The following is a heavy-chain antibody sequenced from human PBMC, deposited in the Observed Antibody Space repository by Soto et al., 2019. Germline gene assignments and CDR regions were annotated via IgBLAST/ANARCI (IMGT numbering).Heavy chain of an antibody. CDR3: ASSYYDSSGSALRD. V-gene: IGHV4-30-2*01. CDR1: GGSISSGGYS. Sequence: QLQLQESGSGLVKPSQTLSLTCAVSGGSISSGGYSWSWIRQPPGKGLEWIGYIYHSGSTYYNPSLKSRVTISVARSKHQLSLKLGSVTAADTAVYYSASSYYDSSGSALRDWGQGTLVTVSS. J-gene: IGHJ1*01. CDR2: IYHSGST. D-gene: IGHD3-22*01.